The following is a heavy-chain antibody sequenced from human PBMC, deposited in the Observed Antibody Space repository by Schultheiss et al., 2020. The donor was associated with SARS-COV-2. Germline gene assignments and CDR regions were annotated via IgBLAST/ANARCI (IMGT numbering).Heavy chain of an antibody. CDR1: GGSISSSSYY. D-gene: IGHD2-2*01. V-gene: IGHV4-39*07. Sequence: SETLSLTCAVSGGSISSSSYYWGWIRQPPGKGLEWIGRIYTSGSTNYNPSLKSRVTISVDTSKNQFSLKLSSVTAADTAVYYCARDSRRFFDYWGQGTLVTVSS. CDR3: ARDSRRFFDY. J-gene: IGHJ4*02. CDR2: IYTSGST.